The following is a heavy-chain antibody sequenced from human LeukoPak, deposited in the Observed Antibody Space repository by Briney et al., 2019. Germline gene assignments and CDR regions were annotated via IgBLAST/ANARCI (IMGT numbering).Heavy chain of an antibody. CDR3: ARNSAYRTSSGFNS. CDR1: GGSFNGYF. J-gene: IGHJ4*02. V-gene: IGHV4-34*01. D-gene: IGHD6-6*01. CDR2: INKSGST. Sequence: SESLSHTCAVYGGSFNGYFWTWIRQPPGKGRGWGGEINKSGSTNYTPSLKSRVTMSIDTSKNQLSLRLTSVTAAATAVYYCARNSAYRTSSGFNSWGQGTLDTVSS.